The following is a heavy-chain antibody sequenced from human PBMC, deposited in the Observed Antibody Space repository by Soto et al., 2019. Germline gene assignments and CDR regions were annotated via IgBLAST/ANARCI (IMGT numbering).Heavy chain of an antibody. D-gene: IGHD1-26*01. CDR1: GFTVSSYS. CDR3: ARDLRSYAYFYYGMDV. CDR2: ISSTTSSI. Sequence: PGGSLRLSCAASGFTVSSYSMNWVRQAPGKGLEWVSYISSTTSSIYYTDSVKGRFTISRDNAKNSLSLQMDSLRDEDTAVYFCARDLRSYAYFYYGMDVWGQGTTVTVSS. V-gene: IGHV3-48*02. J-gene: IGHJ6*02.